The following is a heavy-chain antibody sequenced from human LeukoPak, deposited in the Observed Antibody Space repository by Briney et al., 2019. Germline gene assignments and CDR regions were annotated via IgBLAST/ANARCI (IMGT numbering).Heavy chain of an antibody. Sequence: GETLKISCKGSGYSFTNYWIGWVRQMPGKGLEWMGIIYPGDSDTRSSPSFQGQVTISADKSISTAYLQWSSLKASDTAMYYCARHGAPYKNWFDPWGQGTLVTVSS. J-gene: IGHJ5*02. D-gene: IGHD5-24*01. CDR1: GYSFTNYW. CDR3: ARHGAPYKNWFDP. CDR2: IYPGDSDT. V-gene: IGHV5-51*01.